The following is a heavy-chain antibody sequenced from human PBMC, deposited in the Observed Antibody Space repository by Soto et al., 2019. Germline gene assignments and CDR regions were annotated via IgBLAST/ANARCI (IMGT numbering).Heavy chain of an antibody. J-gene: IGHJ6*02. V-gene: IGHV1-8*01. Sequence: ASVKVSCKASGYTFTSYDINWVRQATGQGLEWMGWMNPNSGNTGYAQKFQGRVTMTRNTSISTAYMELSSLRSEDTAVYYCARYCSSPSCYTDYYGMDVWGQGTTVTVSS. D-gene: IGHD2-2*02. CDR3: ARYCSSPSCYTDYYGMDV. CDR1: GYTFTSYD. CDR2: MNPNSGNT.